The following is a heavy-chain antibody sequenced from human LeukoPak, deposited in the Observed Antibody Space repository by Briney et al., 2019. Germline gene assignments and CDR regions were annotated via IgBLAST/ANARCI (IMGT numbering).Heavy chain of an antibody. V-gene: IGHV3-48*04. CDR2: ITTTSTTK. D-gene: IGHD2-15*01. CDR3: ARITARAGYCSGGSCYEIYYYDSSEAGYFDY. CDR1: GFTFSTYT. J-gene: IGHJ4*02. Sequence: PGGSLRLSCAASGFTFSTYTMNWVRQAPGKGLEWVSYITTTSTTKLYADSVRGRFTISRDNAKNSLYLQMNSLRAEDTAVYYCARITARAGYCSGGSCYEIYYYDSSEAGYFDYWGQGTLVTVSS.